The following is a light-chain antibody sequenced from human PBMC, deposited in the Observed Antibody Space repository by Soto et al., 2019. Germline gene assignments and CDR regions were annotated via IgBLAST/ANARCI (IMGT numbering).Light chain of an antibody. J-gene: IGKJ3*01. V-gene: IGKV3-15*01. CDR2: GAS. CDR3: QQYHNWPPQT. CDR1: QSVSSN. Sequence: EIVMTQSPATLSVSPGERATLSCRASQSVSSNLAWYQQKPGQAPRLVIYGASTRATGIPARFSGSGSGTHFTLTISSLQSEDFAVYYCQQYHNWPPQTFGPGTKLDIK.